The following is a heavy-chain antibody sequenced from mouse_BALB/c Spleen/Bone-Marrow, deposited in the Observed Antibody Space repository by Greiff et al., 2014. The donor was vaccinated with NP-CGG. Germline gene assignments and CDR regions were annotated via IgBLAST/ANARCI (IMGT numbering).Heavy chain of an antibody. V-gene: IGHV2-6-1*01. J-gene: IGHJ4*01. CDR2: IWSDGST. CDR1: GFSLTSYG. Sequence: QVQLKESGPGLVAPSQTLSITCTISGFSLTSYGVHWVRQPPGKGLEWLVVIWSDGSTTYNSALKSRLSISKDNSKSQVFLKMNSLQTYDTAMYYCARDGGYAMDYWGQGTSVTVSS. CDR3: ARDGGYAMDY.